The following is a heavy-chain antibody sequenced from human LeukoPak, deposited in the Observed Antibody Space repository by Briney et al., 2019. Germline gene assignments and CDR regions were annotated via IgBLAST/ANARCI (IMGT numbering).Heavy chain of an antibody. CDR1: GGSFSGYY. CDR3: ARGRPYIVVVPAADREDDY. D-gene: IGHD2-2*01. J-gene: IGHJ4*02. V-gene: IGHV4-34*01. CDR2: INHSGST. Sequence: PSETLSLTCAVYGGSFSGYYWSWIRQPPGKGLEWIGEINHSGSTNYNPSLKSRVTISVDTSKNQFSLKLSSVTAADTAVYYCARGRPYIVVVPAADREDDYWGQGTLVTVSS.